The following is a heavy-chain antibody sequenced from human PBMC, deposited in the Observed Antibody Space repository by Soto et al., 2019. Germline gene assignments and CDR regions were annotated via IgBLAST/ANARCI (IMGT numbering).Heavy chain of an antibody. CDR2: ISAHNGNT. CDR1: GYTFTSYG. V-gene: IGHV1-18*01. J-gene: IGHJ4*02. D-gene: IGHD1-1*01. CDR3: ARGGYGDY. Sequence: QVHLVQSGAEVKKPGASVKVSCKASGYTFTSYGITWVRQAPGQGLEWMGWISAHNGNTDYAQKLQGRVIVTRDTSTSTAYMELRSLISAGSAVYYCARGGYGDYWGQGALVTVSS.